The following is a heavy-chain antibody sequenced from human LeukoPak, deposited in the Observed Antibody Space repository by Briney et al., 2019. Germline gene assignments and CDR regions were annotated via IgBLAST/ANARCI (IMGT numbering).Heavy chain of an antibody. D-gene: IGHD6-13*01. J-gene: IGHJ4*02. CDR2: ISNNGGNT. V-gene: IGHV3-64D*06. Sequence: GGSLRLSCAASGFTFSSYWMHWVRQAPGKGLEYVSTISNNGGNTNYADSVKGRFTISRDNSKNTVYLQMSSLRAEDTAVYYCVKAAGSWYGYFDYWGQGTLVTVSS. CDR3: VKAAGSWYGYFDY. CDR1: GFTFSSYW.